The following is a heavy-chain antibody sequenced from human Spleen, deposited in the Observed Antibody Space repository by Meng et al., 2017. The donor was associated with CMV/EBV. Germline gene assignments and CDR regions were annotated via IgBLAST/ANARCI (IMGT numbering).Heavy chain of an antibody. Sequence: GEALKISCAASGFTFSSYAMSWVRQAPGKGLEWVSVIYSGGSGTDYADSVQGRFTISRDNSKNTLYLQLNSLRAEDTAVYYCAKDLGPTVDYYYGMDVWGQGTTVTVSS. CDR1: GFTFSSYA. CDR2: IYSGGSGT. J-gene: IGHJ6*02. CDR3: AKDLGPTVDYYYGMDV. D-gene: IGHD3-16*01. V-gene: IGHV3-23*03.